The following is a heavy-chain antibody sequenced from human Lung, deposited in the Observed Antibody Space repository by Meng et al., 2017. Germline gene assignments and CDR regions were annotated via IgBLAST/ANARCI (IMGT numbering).Heavy chain of an antibody. CDR2: TAATDGGT. D-gene: IGHD2-8*02. CDR3: ARGTRVSCTGVICYPFDF. J-gene: IGHJ4*02. CDR1: GVTFSNYA. Sequence: EVQLLESGGGLVQAGGSLRLCCAASGVTFSNYAMSWVRQAPEKGLEWVSATAATDGGTYHAASVRGRFTISRDNSKNTLSLQMNSLRADDTAIYYCARGTRVSCTGVICYPFDFWGQGTLVTVSS. V-gene: IGHV3-23*01.